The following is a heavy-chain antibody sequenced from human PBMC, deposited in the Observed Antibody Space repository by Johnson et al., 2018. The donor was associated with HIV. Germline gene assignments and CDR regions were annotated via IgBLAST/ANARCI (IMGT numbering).Heavy chain of an antibody. J-gene: IGHJ3*02. D-gene: IGHD1-1*01. CDR2: TSSTGGSP. CDR1: KFTFKEYA. CDR3: ATSTASDAFDI. Sequence: VQLVESGGGLVQPGGSLRLSCAASKFTFKEYAMTWIRQAPGKGLEWVSATSSTGGSPYYADSVKGRFTISRDNSKNTLYLQMNSLRADDTAMYYCATSTASDAFDIWGQGTMVTVSS. V-gene: IGHV3-23*04.